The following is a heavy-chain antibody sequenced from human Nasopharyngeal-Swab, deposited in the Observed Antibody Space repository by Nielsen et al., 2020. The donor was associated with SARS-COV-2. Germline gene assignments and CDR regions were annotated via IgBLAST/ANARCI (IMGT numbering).Heavy chain of an antibody. V-gene: IGHV3-9*01. CDR1: GFTFDDYA. D-gene: IGHD4-17*01. Sequence: SLKISCAASGFTFDDYAMHWVRQAPGKGLEWVSGISWNSGSIGYADSVKGRFTISRDNAKNSLYLQMNSLRAEDTALYYCAKLCGLYGDYDNYWGQGTLVTVSS. CDR3: AKLCGLYGDYDNY. J-gene: IGHJ4*02. CDR2: ISWNSGSI.